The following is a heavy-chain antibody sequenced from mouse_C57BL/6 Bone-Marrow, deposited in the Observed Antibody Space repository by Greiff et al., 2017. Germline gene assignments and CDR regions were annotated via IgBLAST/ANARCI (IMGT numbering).Heavy chain of an antibody. J-gene: IGHJ2*01. CDR2: ISSGGDYI. CDR1: GFTFSSYA. Sequence: EVQGVESGEGLVKPGGSLKLSCAASGFTFSSYAMSWVRQTPEKRLEWVAYISSGGDYIYYADTVKGRFTISRDNARNTLYLQMSSLKSEDTAMYYCTRRIYYYGSSYEDYWGQGTTLTVSS. D-gene: IGHD1-1*01. CDR3: TRRIYYYGSSYEDY. V-gene: IGHV5S21*01.